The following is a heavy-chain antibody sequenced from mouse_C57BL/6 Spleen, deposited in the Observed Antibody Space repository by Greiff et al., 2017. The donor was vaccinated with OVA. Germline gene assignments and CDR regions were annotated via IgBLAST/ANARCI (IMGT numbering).Heavy chain of an antibody. Sequence: QVQLQQSGAELARPGASVKLSCKASGYTFTSYGISWVKQRPGQGLEWIGEIYPRSGNTYYNEKFKGKATLTADKSSSTAYMELRSLTSEDSAVYFCARRGDYYGSSYRYFDVWGTGTTVTVSS. CDR1: GYTFTSYG. CDR3: ARRGDYYGSSYRYFDV. V-gene: IGHV1-81*01. CDR2: IYPRSGNT. J-gene: IGHJ1*03. D-gene: IGHD1-1*01.